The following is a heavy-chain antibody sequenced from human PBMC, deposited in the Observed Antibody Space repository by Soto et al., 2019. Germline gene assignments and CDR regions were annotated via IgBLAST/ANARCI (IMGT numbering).Heavy chain of an antibody. J-gene: IGHJ6*02. CDR3: XXXVGWQQWNYYYGMDV. CDR2: ISSSSSTI. D-gene: IGHD6-19*01. Sequence: EVQLVESGGGLVQPGGSLRLSCAASGFTFSSYSMNWVRQAPGKGLEWVSYISSSSSTIYYADSVKGRFTISRDNAKNSLXXXMNXXXXXXXXXXXXXXXVGWQQWNYYYGMDVWGQGXTVTVSX. V-gene: IGHV3-48*01. CDR1: GFTFSSYS.